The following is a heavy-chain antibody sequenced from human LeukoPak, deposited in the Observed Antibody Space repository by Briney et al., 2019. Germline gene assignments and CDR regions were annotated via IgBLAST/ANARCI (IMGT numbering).Heavy chain of an antibody. CDR1: GFTFSSYW. Sequence: GGSLRLSCAASGFTFSSYWVSWVRQAPGKGLEWVANIKQDGSEKYYVDSVKGRFTISRDNAKNSLYLQMNSLRAEDTAVYYCASDANWGPENDYWGQGTLVTVSS. V-gene: IGHV3-7*01. CDR3: ASDANWGPENDY. J-gene: IGHJ4*02. CDR2: IKQDGSEK. D-gene: IGHD7-27*01.